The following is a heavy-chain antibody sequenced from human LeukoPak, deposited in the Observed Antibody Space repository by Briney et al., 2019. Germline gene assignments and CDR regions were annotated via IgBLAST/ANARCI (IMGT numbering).Heavy chain of an antibody. CDR3: ARRKGYCSGGSCYYYYYYMDV. Sequence: GGSLRLSCAASGFTFSSYSMNWVRQAPGKGLEWLSYISSSSSTIYYADSVKGRFTISRDNAKNSLYLQMSSLRAEDTALYYCARRKGYCSGGSCYYYYYYMDVWGKGTTVTVSS. CDR2: ISSSSSTI. J-gene: IGHJ6*03. CDR1: GFTFSSYS. D-gene: IGHD2-15*01. V-gene: IGHV3-48*01.